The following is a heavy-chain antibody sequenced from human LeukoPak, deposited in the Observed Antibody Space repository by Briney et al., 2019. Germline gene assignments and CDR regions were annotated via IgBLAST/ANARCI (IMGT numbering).Heavy chain of an antibody. J-gene: IGHJ4*02. V-gene: IGHV3-64*01. D-gene: IGHD3-10*01. Sequence: GGSLRLSCAASGFTFSNYAMHWVRQAPGKGLEYVSSISSNGGSTYYANSVKGRFTISRDNSKNTLYLQMGSLRADDMAVYYCAREGWLLLLGAKTAQGFDYWGQGTLVTVSS. CDR1: GFTFSNYA. CDR2: ISSNGGST. CDR3: AREGWLLLLGAKTAQGFDY.